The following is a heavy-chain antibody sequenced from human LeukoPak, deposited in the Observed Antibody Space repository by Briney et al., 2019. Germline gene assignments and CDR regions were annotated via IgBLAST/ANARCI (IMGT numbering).Heavy chain of an antibody. D-gene: IGHD1-26*01. CDR1: GFTFSSYA. J-gene: IGHJ4*02. CDR2: ISYDGSNK. CDR3: ARCPVGWELLPFDY. Sequence: GGSLRLSCAASGFTFSSYAMHWVRQAPGKGLEGVAVISYDGSNKYYADSVKGRFTISRDNSKNTLYLQMNSLRAEDTAVYYCARCPVGWELLPFDYWGQGTLVTVSS. V-gene: IGHV3-30-3*01.